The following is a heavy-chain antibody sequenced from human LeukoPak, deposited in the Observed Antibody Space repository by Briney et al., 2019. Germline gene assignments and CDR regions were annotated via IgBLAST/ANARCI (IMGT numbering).Heavy chain of an antibody. CDR1: GYIFTGYF. CDR2: INPNSGGT. D-gene: IGHD4-17*01. J-gene: IGHJ4*02. Sequence: ASVKVSCKASGYIFTGYFMHWVRQAPGQGLEWMGCINPNSGGTNYAQKFQGRVTMTRDTSISTAYMELTRLRSDDTAVYYCARDNGDYWFDYWGQGTLVTVSS. CDR3: ARDNGDYWFDY. V-gene: IGHV1-2*02.